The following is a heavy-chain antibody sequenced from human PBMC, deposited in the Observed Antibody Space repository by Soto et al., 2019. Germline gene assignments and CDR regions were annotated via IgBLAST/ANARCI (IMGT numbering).Heavy chain of an antibody. CDR2: ISAYNGNT. CDR1: GYTFTGYY. J-gene: IGHJ3*02. CDR3: AGGGEDWLGNAFDI. V-gene: IGHV1-18*04. D-gene: IGHD3-9*01. Sequence: ASVKVSCKASGYTFTGYYMHWVRQAPGQGLEWMGWISAYNGNTNYAQKLQGRVTMTTDTSTSTAYMELRSLRSDDTAVYYCAGGGEDWLGNAFDIWGQGTMVTVSS.